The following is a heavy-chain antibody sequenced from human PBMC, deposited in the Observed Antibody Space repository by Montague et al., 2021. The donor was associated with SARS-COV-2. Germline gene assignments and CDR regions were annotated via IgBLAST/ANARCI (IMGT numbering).Heavy chain of an antibody. D-gene: IGHD3-22*01. CDR3: ARLRRGPYYLSFDP. Sequence: SETLSLTCTVSGGSITSYSWTWIRQPPARGLEWVGYIYYSSTTNSNPSLNLRVTVSIDTSKNQFSLKLSSVTAADSAVYYCARLRRGPYYLSFDPWGQGTLVSVSS. CDR2: IYYSSTT. CDR1: GGSITSYS. V-gene: IGHV4-59*08. J-gene: IGHJ5*02.